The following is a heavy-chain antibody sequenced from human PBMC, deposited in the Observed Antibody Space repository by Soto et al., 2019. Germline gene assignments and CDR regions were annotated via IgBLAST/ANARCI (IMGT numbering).Heavy chain of an antibody. D-gene: IGHD3-10*01. CDR1: GYTFTTYG. Sequence: QVQLVQSGAEVKTPGASVKVSCKASGYTFTTYGINWVRQAPGQGLEWMGGINTNSGNTRYPERLQGRVTMTIDTSTSTAYMDLRSLRSDDMAVYYCARETYGLFDSWGQGTLVTVSS. CDR3: ARETYGLFDS. CDR2: INTNSGNT. V-gene: IGHV1-18*03. J-gene: IGHJ4*02.